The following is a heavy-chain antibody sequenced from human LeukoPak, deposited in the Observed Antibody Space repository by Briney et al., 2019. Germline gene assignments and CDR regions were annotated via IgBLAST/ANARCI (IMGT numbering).Heavy chain of an antibody. Sequence: PSETLSLTCAVPGGSISSGGYSWSWIRQPPGKGLEWIGYIYHSGSTNYNPSLKSRVTISVDTSKNQFSLKLSSVTAADTAVYYCARSLRDFWSGYTNWFDPWGQGTLVTVSS. D-gene: IGHD3-3*01. CDR2: IYHSGST. CDR3: ARSLRDFWSGYTNWFDP. J-gene: IGHJ5*02. CDR1: GGSISSGGYS. V-gene: IGHV4-30-2*01.